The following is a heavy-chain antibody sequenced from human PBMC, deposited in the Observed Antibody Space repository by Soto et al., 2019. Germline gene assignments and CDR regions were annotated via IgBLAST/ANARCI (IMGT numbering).Heavy chain of an antibody. Sequence: SETLSLTCTVSGGSLNSDYWTWIRQSPGKGLEWIGYVSSTGSTNYNPSLKSRLTMSLDTSTNEVSLSLTSVTAADAAGYFCARFSPPRKSYDSNPGLFDPWGQGIMVTVSS. J-gene: IGHJ5*02. CDR3: ARFSPPRKSYDSNPGLFDP. CDR2: VSSTGST. V-gene: IGHV4-59*01. CDR1: GGSLNSDY. D-gene: IGHD3-22*01.